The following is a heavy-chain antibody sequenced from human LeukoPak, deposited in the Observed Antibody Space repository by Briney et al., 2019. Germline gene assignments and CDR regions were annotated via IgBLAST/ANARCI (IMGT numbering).Heavy chain of an antibody. CDR3: VKDQGECPGSRCYLRFLEY. CDR1: GFNFSIYG. Sequence: GGSLRLSCAASGFNFSIYGMHWVRQAPGKGLEWVTFVRYDQSATVYADSVQGRFAISRDNSKNTVYLQMNSLRVEDTALYFCVKDQGECPGSRCYLRFLEYWGQGTLVIVFS. D-gene: IGHD3-3*01. V-gene: IGHV3-30*02. J-gene: IGHJ4*02. CDR2: VRYDQSAT.